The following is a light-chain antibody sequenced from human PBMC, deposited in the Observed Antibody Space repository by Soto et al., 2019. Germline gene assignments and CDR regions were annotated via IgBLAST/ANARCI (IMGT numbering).Light chain of an antibody. Sequence: EIVLTQSPGTLSLSPGERATLSCRASQSVGSRYLAWYQQKLGQAPRLLIYGASSTATGSPDRFSGSGSGTDFTLTISRLEPEDFAVYFCQQYGSSPLTFGGVTKVDIK. V-gene: IGKV3-20*01. CDR2: GAS. CDR1: QSVGSRY. J-gene: IGKJ4*01. CDR3: QQYGSSPLT.